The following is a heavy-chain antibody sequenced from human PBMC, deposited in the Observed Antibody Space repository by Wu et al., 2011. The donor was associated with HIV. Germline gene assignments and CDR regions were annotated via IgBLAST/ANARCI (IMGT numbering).Heavy chain of an antibody. CDR3: ATGPLKDRVPFDY. V-gene: IGHV1-69*06. CDR2: IITIFDTV. J-gene: IGHJ4*02. D-gene: IGHD2-15*01. Sequence: QVQLVQSGAEVKKPGSSVKVSCKASGGTFNNHAITWVRQAPGQGLEWMGGIITIFDTVNYAQKFQGRVTMTTDTSTSTTYMELRSLRSDDTAVYYCATGPLKDRVPFDYWGQGTLVTVSS. CDR1: GGTFNNHA.